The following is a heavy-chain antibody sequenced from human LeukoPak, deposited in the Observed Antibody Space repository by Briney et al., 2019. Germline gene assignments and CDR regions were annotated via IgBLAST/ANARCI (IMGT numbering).Heavy chain of an antibody. Sequence: GGSLRLSCAASGFTFSSYDMSWVRQAPGKGLEWVSAISGSGGSTYYADSVKGRFTISRDNSKNTLYLQMNSLRAEDTAVYYCARDPSQKQYYYYYMDVWGKGTTVTISS. J-gene: IGHJ6*03. V-gene: IGHV3-23*01. CDR3: ARDPSQKQYYYYYMDV. CDR1: GFTFSSYD. CDR2: ISGSGGST.